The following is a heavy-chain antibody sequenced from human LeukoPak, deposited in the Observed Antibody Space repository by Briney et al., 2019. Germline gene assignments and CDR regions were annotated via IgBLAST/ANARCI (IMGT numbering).Heavy chain of an antibody. CDR2: INSDASST. J-gene: IGHJ4*02. Sequence: GGSLRLSCAASGFTFSSYWMHWVRQAPGKGLVWVSRINSDASSTSYADSVKGRFTISRDNAKNTLYLQMNSLRAEDTAVYYCARKGRVSSGWYADYWGQGTLVTVSS. CDR1: GFTFSSYW. D-gene: IGHD6-19*01. V-gene: IGHV3-74*01. CDR3: ARKGRVSSGWYADY.